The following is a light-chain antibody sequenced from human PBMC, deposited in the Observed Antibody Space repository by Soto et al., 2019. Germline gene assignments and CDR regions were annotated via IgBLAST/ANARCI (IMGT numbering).Light chain of an antibody. V-gene: IGLV2-8*01. CDR2: EVN. J-gene: IGLJ3*02. CDR3: TSYGGRDNLM. Sequence: QSALIQPPSVSGSPGQSVTISCTGTSSDVGSYDYVSWFQQHPGEAPKLIISEVNKRPSGVPDRFSGSKSGNTASLTVSGLQAEDEADYYCTSYGGRDNLMFGGGTQLTVL. CDR1: SSDVGSYDY.